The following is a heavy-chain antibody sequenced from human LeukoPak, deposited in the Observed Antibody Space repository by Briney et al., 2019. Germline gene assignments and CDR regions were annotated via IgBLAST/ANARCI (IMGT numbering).Heavy chain of an antibody. D-gene: IGHD4-17*01. V-gene: IGHV1-69*04. J-gene: IGHJ4*02. CDR3: ARDRVTTGPFDY. Sequence: APVKGSCKASGGTFSSYAISWVRQSPGQGLEWMGRIIPILGIANYAQKFQGRVTITADKSTSTAYMELSSLRSEDTAVYYCARDRVTTGPFDYWGQGTLVTVSS. CDR1: GGTFSSYA. CDR2: IIPILGIA.